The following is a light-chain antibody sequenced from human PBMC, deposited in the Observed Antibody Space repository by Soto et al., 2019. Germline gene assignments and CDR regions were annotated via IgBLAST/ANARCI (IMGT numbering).Light chain of an antibody. CDR2: GAS. CDR1: QTVTSSY. J-gene: IGKJ1*01. V-gene: IGKV3-20*01. Sequence: EIVLTQSPGTLSLSPGERATLSCRASQTVTSSYLAWYQQKPSQAPRLLIYGASSRATGIPDRFRGSGSGTDFTLTISRLEPEDFAVYSCQQYGSSPTFGQGTKVDIK. CDR3: QQYGSSPT.